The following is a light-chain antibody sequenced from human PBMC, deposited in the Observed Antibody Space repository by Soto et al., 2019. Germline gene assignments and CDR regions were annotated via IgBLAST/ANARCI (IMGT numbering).Light chain of an antibody. CDR1: QSISSW. CDR2: DAS. J-gene: IGKJ5*01. CDR3: QHYDHVQVT. Sequence: DIQMTQSPSTLSASVGDRVTITCRASQSISSWLAWYQQKLGRAPNLLIYDASSLKTGVPSRFSGSGSGTDFTFTINSLQPEDFATYYCQHYDHVQVTFGQGTRLEIK. V-gene: IGKV1-5*01.